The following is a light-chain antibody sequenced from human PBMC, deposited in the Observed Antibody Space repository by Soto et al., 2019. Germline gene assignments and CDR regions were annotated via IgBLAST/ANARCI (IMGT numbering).Light chain of an antibody. CDR3: QHYNSYSEA. J-gene: IGKJ1*01. Sequence: DIQMTQPPSSLSASVGDRVTITCQASQNINNYLNWYQQKPGKAPKLLIYKASTLKSGVPSRFSGSGSGTEFTLTISSLQPDDFATYYCQHYNSYSEAFGQGTKVDIK. CDR2: KAS. V-gene: IGKV1-5*03. CDR1: QNINNY.